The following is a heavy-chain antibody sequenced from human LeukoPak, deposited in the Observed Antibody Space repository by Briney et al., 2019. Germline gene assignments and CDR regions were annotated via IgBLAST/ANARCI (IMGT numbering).Heavy chain of an antibody. J-gene: IGHJ3*02. CDR1: GGSISSGGYY. V-gene: IGHV4-31*01. CDR3: ARDSNSDAFDI. CDR2: IYYSGST. Sequence: PSQTLSLTCTVSGGSISSGGYYWSWIRQHPGKGLEWIGYIYYSGSTYYNPSLKSQVTISVDTSKNQFSLKLSSVTAADTAVYYCARDSNSDAFDIWGQGTMVTVSS.